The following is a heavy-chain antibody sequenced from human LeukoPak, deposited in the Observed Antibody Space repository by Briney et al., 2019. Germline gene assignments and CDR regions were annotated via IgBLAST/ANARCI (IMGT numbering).Heavy chain of an antibody. D-gene: IGHD6-19*01. Sequence: PGGSLRLSCAASGFRFSSYWMNWVRQAPGKGLEWVAYIKEDGSEKYYLSSVRGRFTISRDNAKNSLYLQMSGLRVEDTAVYFCARPRLQWLLLDAFDLWGQGTMVTVSS. V-gene: IGHV3-7*01. CDR2: IKEDGSEK. J-gene: IGHJ3*01. CDR3: ARPRLQWLLLDAFDL. CDR1: GFRFSSYW.